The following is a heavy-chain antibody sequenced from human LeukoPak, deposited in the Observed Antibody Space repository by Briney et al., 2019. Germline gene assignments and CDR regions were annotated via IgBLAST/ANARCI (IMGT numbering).Heavy chain of an antibody. Sequence: GGSLRLSCAASGFTFSSYAMSWVRQAPGKGLEWVSAISGSGGSTYYADSVKGRFTISRDNSKNRLYLQMNSLRAEDTAVYYCAKALQWELLFPHWGQGTLVTVSS. V-gene: IGHV3-23*01. CDR3: AKALQWELLFPH. CDR1: GFTFSSYA. D-gene: IGHD1-26*01. CDR2: ISGSGGST. J-gene: IGHJ4*02.